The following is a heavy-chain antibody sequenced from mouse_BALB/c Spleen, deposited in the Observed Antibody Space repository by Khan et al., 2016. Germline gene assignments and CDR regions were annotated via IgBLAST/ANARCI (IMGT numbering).Heavy chain of an antibody. CDR3: ARDPFYYYGSSYWYFDV. V-gene: IGHV3-6*02. CDR1: GYSITSGYY. CDR2: ISYDGSN. D-gene: IGHD1-1*01. Sequence: EVQLQESGPGLVKPSQSLSLTCSVTGYSITSGYYWNWIRQFPGNKLEWMGYISYDGSNKYNPSLKNRISITRDTSKKQFFLKLNSVTTEDTATYYCARDPFYYYGSSYWYFDVWGAGTTVTVSS. J-gene: IGHJ1*01.